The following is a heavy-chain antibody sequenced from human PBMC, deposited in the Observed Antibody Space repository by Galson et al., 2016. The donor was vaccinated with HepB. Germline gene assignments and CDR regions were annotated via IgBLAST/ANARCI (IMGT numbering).Heavy chain of an antibody. D-gene: IGHD3-16*01. V-gene: IGHV3-74*01. CDR1: GFTFSRYW. Sequence: SLRLSCAASGFTFSRYWMHWVRQAPGKGLVWVSRINTDGSTTTYSDSVKGRFTISRDNAKNTLYLQMNSLRAEDTAVYYGARVSGGHYEGYAYWGQGTLVTVSS. J-gene: IGHJ4*02. CDR2: INTDGSTT. CDR3: ARVSGGHYEGYAY.